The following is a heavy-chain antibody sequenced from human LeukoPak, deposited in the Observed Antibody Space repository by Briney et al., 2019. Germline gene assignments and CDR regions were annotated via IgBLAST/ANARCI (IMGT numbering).Heavy chain of an antibody. CDR3: ERVHYYDSSGYPGAFDI. CDR1: GGSISSYF. V-gene: IGHV4-59*01. D-gene: IGHD3-22*01. Sequence: PSETLSLTCTVSGGSISSYFWSWIRQPPGKGLEWIGYIYYSGSTNYNPSLKSRVTISVDTSKNQFSLKLSSVTAADTAVYYCERVHYYDSSGYPGAFDIWGQGTMVTVSS. J-gene: IGHJ3*02. CDR2: IYYSGST.